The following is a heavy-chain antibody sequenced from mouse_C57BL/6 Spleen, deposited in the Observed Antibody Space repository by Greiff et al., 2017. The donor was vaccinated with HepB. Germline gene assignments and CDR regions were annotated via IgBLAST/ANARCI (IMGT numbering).Heavy chain of an antibody. J-gene: IGHJ3*01. Sequence: EVQLKQSGPELVKPGASVKISCKASGYTFTDYYMNWVKQSHGKSLEWIGDINPNNGGTSYNQKFKGKATLTVDKSSSTAYMELRSLTSEDSAVYYCARGLFAYWGQGTLVTVSA. D-gene: IGHD6-1*01. CDR3: ARGLFAY. CDR2: INPNNGGT. V-gene: IGHV1-26*01. CDR1: GYTFTDYY.